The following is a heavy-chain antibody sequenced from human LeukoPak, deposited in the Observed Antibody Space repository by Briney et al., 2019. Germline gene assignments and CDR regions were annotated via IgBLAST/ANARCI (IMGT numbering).Heavy chain of an antibody. CDR2: IDWDDDK. D-gene: IGHD6-19*01. V-gene: IGHV2-70*01. CDR1: GFSLSTSGMC. Sequence: SGPTLVDPPQTLTLTCTFSGFSLSTSGMCVSWIRQPPGKALEWLALIDWDDDKYYSTSLKTRLTISKDTSKNQVVLTMTNMDPVDTATYYCARRGTDSSGWYSIDYWGQGTLVTVSS. J-gene: IGHJ4*02. CDR3: ARRGTDSSGWYSIDY.